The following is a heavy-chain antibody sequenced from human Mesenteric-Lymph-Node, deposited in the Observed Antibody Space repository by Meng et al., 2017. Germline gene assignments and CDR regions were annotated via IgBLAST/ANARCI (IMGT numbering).Heavy chain of an antibody. J-gene: IGHJ4*02. CDR1: GFIFSGYW. CDR2: ISPDATTT. V-gene: IGHV3-74*01. Sequence: ESLKISCAASGFIFSGYWMHWVRQAPGKGLVWVSRISPDATTTTSADSVKERFIISRDNAKNTLYSEMNSLSVEDTAVYYCAGFRGSNWGHALWGQGTLVTVSS. D-gene: IGHD7-27*01. CDR3: AGFRGSNWGHAL.